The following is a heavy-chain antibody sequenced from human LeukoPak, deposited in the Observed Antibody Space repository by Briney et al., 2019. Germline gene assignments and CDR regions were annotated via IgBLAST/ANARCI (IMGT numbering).Heavy chain of an antibody. CDR1: GGSISSYY. CDR3: AREIAYYYDSSGTSGYGMDV. V-gene: IGHV4-59*01. J-gene: IGHJ6*02. Sequence: SETLSLTCTVSGGSISSYYWSWIRQPPGKGLEWIGYIYYSGSTNYNPSLKSRVTISVDTSKNQFSLKLSSVTAADTAVYYCAREIAYYYDSSGTSGYGMDVWGQGTTVTVSS. CDR2: IYYSGST. D-gene: IGHD3-22*01.